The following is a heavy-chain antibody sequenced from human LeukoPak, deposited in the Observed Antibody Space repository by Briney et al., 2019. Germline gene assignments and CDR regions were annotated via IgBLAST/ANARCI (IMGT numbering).Heavy chain of an antibody. V-gene: IGHV3-9*01. J-gene: IGHJ6*02. Sequence: GRSLRLSCATSGFKFDDYGMHWVRQAPRKGLEWVSGISWNGAIMVYADSVKGRFTISRDNAKNSLYLQMISLRAEDTALYYCAKDISIGGFADGYFYGMDAWGQGTTVTVSS. CDR3: AKDISIGGFADGYFYGMDA. CDR2: ISWNGAIM. D-gene: IGHD4-23*01. CDR1: GFKFDDYG.